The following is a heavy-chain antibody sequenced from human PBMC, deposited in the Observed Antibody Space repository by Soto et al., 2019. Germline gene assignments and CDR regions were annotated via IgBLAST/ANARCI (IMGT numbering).Heavy chain of an antibody. Sequence: ASVKVSCKASGYTFTSYGIHWVRQAPGQRLEWMGWLNAANGDTKYSPKFQGRVTITRDTSASTAYMELTSLRSEDTAVYYCVRRHVSATGIDWFDPWGQGTLVTVSS. CDR3: VRRHVSATGIDWFDP. CDR1: GYTFTSYG. V-gene: IGHV1-3*01. CDR2: LNAANGDT. D-gene: IGHD6-13*01. J-gene: IGHJ5*02.